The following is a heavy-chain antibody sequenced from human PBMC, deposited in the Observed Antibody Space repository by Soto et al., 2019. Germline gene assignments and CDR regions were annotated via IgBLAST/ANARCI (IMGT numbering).Heavy chain of an antibody. V-gene: IGHV3-9*01. CDR2: ISWNSGNI. D-gene: IGHD2-2*01. CDR3: VKDISSQLHGGLDV. CDR1: GFTFGDYA. J-gene: IGHJ6*02. Sequence: EVQLVASGGGSVQPGRSLRLACAASGFTFGDYAIHWVRQAPGKGLEWVSGISWNSGNIGYANSVEGRFTISRDSAKNSLYLQMNSLRTEDTALYYCVKDISSQLHGGLDVWGQGTTVTVSS.